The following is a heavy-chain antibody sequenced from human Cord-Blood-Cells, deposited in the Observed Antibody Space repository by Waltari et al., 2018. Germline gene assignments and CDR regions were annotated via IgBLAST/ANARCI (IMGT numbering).Heavy chain of an antibody. CDR3: ARGGIFRIAAAGEYFQH. D-gene: IGHD6-13*01. V-gene: IGHV4-34*01. J-gene: IGHJ1*01. CDR2: INHSGST. Sequence: QVQLQQWGAGLLTPSETLSLTCAVNGGSLSGYYWSWIRQPPGKGLEWIGEINHSGSTNYNPSRKSRVTISVDTSKNQFSLKLSSVTAADTAVYYCARGGIFRIAAAGEYFQHWGQGTLVTVSS. CDR1: GGSLSGYY.